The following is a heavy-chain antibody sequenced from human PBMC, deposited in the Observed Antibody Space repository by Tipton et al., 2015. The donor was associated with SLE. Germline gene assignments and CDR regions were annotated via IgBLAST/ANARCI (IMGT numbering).Heavy chain of an antibody. J-gene: IGHJ3*02. CDR2: TYYSGST. V-gene: IGHV4-39*01. Sequence: TLSLTCTVSGGSISSSSYYWGWIRQPPGKGLEWIGSTYYSGSTYYNPSLKSRVTISVDTSKNQFSLKLSSVTAADTAVYYCARHSGRYCSGGSCYSDAFDIWGQGTMVTVSS. D-gene: IGHD2-15*01. CDR1: GGSISSSSYY. CDR3: ARHSGRYCSGGSCYSDAFDI.